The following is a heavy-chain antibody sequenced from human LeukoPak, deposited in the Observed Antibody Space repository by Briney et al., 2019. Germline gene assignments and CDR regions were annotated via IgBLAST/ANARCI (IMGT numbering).Heavy chain of an antibody. CDR3: ARDPGSYGPSRPKHYYYYMDV. V-gene: IGHV3-30*01. CDR2: ISYDGSNK. Sequence: GASLRLSCAASGFTFSSYAMHWVRQAPGKGLEWVAVISYDGSNKYYADSVKGRFTISRDNSKNTLYLQMNSLRAEDTAVYYCARDPGSYGPSRPKHYYYYMDVWGKGTTVTVSS. CDR1: GFTFSSYA. J-gene: IGHJ6*03. D-gene: IGHD5-18*01.